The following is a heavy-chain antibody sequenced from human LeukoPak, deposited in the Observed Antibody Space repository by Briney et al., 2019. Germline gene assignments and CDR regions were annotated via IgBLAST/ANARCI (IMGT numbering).Heavy chain of an antibody. D-gene: IGHD3-10*01. J-gene: IGHJ3*02. CDR3: AKRVGPGRAFDI. V-gene: IGHV3-23*01. CDR2: ISDSGGSS. Sequence: PGGSLRLSCAASGFTFSSYAMSWVRQAPGKGREWVSAISDSGGSSYYADSVKGRFTISRDNSKNTLYLQVNSLRAEDTAVYYCAKRVGPGRAFDIWGQGTMVTVSS. CDR1: GFTFSSYA.